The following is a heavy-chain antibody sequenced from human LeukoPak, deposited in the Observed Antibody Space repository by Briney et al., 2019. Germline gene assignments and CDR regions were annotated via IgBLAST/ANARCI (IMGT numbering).Heavy chain of an antibody. CDR3: ASRTYDFWSGFYYYYGMDV. Sequence: PSQTLSLTCAVSGGSISSGGYSWSWIRQPPGKGLEWIGYIYHSGSTYYNPSLKSRVTISVDTSKNQFSLKLSSVTAADTAVYYCASRTYDFWSGFYYYYGMDVWGQGTTVTVSS. CDR1: GGSISSGGYS. CDR2: IYHSGST. J-gene: IGHJ6*02. D-gene: IGHD3-3*01. V-gene: IGHV4-30-2*01.